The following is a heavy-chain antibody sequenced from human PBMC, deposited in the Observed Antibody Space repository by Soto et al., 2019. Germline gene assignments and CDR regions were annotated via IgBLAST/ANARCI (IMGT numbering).Heavy chain of an antibody. D-gene: IGHD6-13*01. CDR3: ARDRLNAAAGQESRFDY. CDR2: INPSGGST. CDR1: GYTFTNYY. J-gene: IGHJ4*02. V-gene: IGHV1-46*01. Sequence: GASVKVSCKASGYTFTNYYMHWVRQAPGQGLEWMGIINPSGGSTSYAQKFQGRVTMTRDTSTSTVYMDLSSLRSGDKAVYYCARDRLNAAAGQESRFDYWGQGTLVTVSS.